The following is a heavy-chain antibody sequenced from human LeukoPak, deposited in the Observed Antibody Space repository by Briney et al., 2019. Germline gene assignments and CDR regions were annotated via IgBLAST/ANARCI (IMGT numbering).Heavy chain of an antibody. CDR1: GGSISSSSYY. V-gene: IGHV4-39*01. J-gene: IGHJ4*02. CDR2: IYYSGST. D-gene: IGHD6-19*01. Sequence: SETLSLTCTVSGGSISSSSYYWGWIRQPPGKGLEWIGSIYYSGSTYYNPSLKSRVTISVDTSKNQFSLKLSSVTAADTAVYXXXXXXXXXXLYSXLLGPFDYWGQGTLVTVSS. CDR3: XXXXXXXXLYSXLLGPFDY.